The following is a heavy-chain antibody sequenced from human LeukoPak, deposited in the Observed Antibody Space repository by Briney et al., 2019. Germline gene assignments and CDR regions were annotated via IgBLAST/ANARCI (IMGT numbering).Heavy chain of an antibody. D-gene: IGHD3-22*01. V-gene: IGHV4-39*01. CDR3: ARGDYYDSSGYYLLDY. CDR1: GGSISSSSYY. J-gene: IGHJ4*02. Sequence: PSETLSLTCTVSGGSISSSSYYWGWIRQPPGKGLEWIGSIYYSGSTYYNPSLKSRVTISVDTSKNQFSLKLSSVPAADTAVYYCARGDYYDSSGYYLLDYWGQGTLVTVSS. CDR2: IYYSGST.